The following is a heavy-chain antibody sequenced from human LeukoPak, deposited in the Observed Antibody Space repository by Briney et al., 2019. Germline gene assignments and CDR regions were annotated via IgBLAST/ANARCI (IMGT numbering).Heavy chain of an antibody. CDR1: GFTFSSYA. CDR3: ARDQKGEDSGSYSF. Sequence: PGGSLRLSCAASGFTFSSYAMSWVRQAPGKGLEWVSAISGSGGSTYYADSVKGRFTISRDNAKNSLYLQMNSLRAEDTAVYYCARDQKGEDSGSYSFWGQGTLVTVSS. D-gene: IGHD1-26*01. V-gene: IGHV3-23*01. J-gene: IGHJ4*02. CDR2: ISGSGGST.